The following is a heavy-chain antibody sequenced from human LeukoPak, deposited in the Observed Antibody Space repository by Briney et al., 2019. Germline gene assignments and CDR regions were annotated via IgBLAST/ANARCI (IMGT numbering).Heavy chain of an antibody. CDR1: GYSFTSYW. Sequence: GESLKISCKGSGYSFTSYWIGWVRQMPGKGLEWMGIIYPGDSDTRYSPSFQGQVTISADKSISTAYLQWSSLKASDTAMYYCARQALRYGGNTYNWFDPWGQGTLVTVSS. CDR2: IYPGDSDT. J-gene: IGHJ5*02. CDR3: ARQALRYGGNTYNWFDP. V-gene: IGHV5-51*01. D-gene: IGHD4-23*01.